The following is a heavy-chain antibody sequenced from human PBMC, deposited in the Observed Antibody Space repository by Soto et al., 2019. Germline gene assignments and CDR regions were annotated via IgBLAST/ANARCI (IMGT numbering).Heavy chain of an antibody. D-gene: IGHD3-22*01. CDR3: RGLYYYDSSGYYSSFDD. CDR1: GFTFSNAW. J-gene: IGHJ4*02. CDR2: IKSKTDGGTT. Sequence: GGSLRLSCAASGFTFSNAWMNWVRQAPGKGLEWVGRIKSKTDGGTTDYAAPVKGRFTISRDDSKNTLYLQMNSLKTEDTAVYYCRGLYYYDSSGYYSSFDDWGQGTLVTVSS. V-gene: IGHV3-15*07.